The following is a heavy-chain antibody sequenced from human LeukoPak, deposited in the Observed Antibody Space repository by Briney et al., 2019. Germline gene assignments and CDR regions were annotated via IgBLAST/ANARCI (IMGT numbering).Heavy chain of an antibody. CDR1: GYSISSGYY. Sequence: SETLSLTCTVSGYSISSGYYWGWIRQPPGKGLEWIGSMYHSGSTYYNPSLKSRVTISVDTSKNQFSLKLTSVTAADTAVYYCARVAWSGSYVNYSYMDVWGKGTTVTVSS. D-gene: IGHD3-16*01. V-gene: IGHV4-38-2*02. J-gene: IGHJ6*03. CDR2: MYHSGST. CDR3: ARVAWSGSYVNYSYMDV.